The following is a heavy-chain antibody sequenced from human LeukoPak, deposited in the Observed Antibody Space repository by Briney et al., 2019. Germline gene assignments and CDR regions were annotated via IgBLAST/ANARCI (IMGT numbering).Heavy chain of an antibody. CDR1: GDSISSYY. J-gene: IGHJ3*02. CDR3: ARIMTEAFDI. Sequence: SETLSLTCTVSGDSISSYYWSWIRQSPRKGLEWIGYIYYSGSTNYNPALKSRVTILVDTSKNQFSLKVRSVTAADTAVYYCARIMTEAFDIWGQGTMVTVYS. CDR2: IYYSGST. V-gene: IGHV4-59*01.